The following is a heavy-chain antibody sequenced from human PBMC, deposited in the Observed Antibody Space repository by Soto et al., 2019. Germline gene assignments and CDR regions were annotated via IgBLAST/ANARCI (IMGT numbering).Heavy chain of an antibody. Sequence: QVQLVQSGAEVKKPGSAVKVSCKASGGTFRSYAISWVRQAPGQGLEWMGGIIPIFGTANYAQKFQGRVTITADESTSTAYMELSSLRSEDTAVYYCARSVFWGDGYNFFEYWGQGTLVTVSS. V-gene: IGHV1-69*01. J-gene: IGHJ4*02. CDR3: ARSVFWGDGYNFFEY. CDR2: IIPIFGTA. CDR1: GGTFRSYA. D-gene: IGHD5-12*01.